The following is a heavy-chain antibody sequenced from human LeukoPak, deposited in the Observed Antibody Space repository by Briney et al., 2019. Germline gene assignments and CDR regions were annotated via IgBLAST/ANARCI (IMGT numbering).Heavy chain of an antibody. V-gene: IGHV5-51*01. CDR2: IYPGDSDT. J-gene: IGHJ4*02. Sequence: GESLKISCKGSGYSFTSYWIGWVRQMPGKGLEWMGTIYPGDSDTRYSPSFQGQVTISADKSISTAYLQWSSLKASDTAMYYCARGYCSGGSCYGNFDYWGQGTLVTVSS. CDR1: GYSFTSYW. D-gene: IGHD2-15*01. CDR3: ARGYCSGGSCYGNFDY.